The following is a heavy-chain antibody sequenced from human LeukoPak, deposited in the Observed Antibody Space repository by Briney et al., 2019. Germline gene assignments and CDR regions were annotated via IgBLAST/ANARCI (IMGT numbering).Heavy chain of an antibody. CDR3: AAVPNANAWYWDDAFDI. V-gene: IGHV1-18*01. D-gene: IGHD2-8*02. CDR1: GYTFTSYG. Sequence: GASVKVSCKATGYTFTSYGVSWVRQGPGQGLEWVGWISSNSDNTNYAQKFQGRVTMTTDTSTSTAYMELSSLTSDDTAVYYCAAVPNANAWYWDDAFDIWGQGTMVTVSS. J-gene: IGHJ3*02. CDR2: ISSNSDNT.